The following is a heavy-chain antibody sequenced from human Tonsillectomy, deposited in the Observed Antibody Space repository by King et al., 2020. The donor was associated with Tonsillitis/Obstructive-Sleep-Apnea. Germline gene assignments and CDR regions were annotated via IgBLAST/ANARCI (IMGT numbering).Heavy chain of an antibody. D-gene: IGHD3-22*01. J-gene: IGHJ4*02. CDR2: ISPYNGHT. CDR1: GYTFPKYG. Sequence: QLVQSGAEVKKPGASVKVSCKASGYTFPKYGISWVRQAPGQGLEWMGWISPYNGHTNYAQKLQGRVTMTTDTSTSTAYMELRSLRYDDTAVYYCARDSMSHYYDSSGYYTFAYGGQGTLVTVSS. CDR3: ARDSMSHYYDSSGYYTFAY. V-gene: IGHV1-18*01.